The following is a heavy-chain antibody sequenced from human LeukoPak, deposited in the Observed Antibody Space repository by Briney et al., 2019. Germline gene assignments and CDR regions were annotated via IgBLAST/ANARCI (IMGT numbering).Heavy chain of an antibody. D-gene: IGHD1-26*01. CDR1: GFTFSSYG. CDR3: AKEASGSYYYYYYYMDV. V-gene: IGHV3-30*18. J-gene: IGHJ6*03. CDR2: ISYDGGNK. Sequence: GGSLRLSCAASGFTFSSYGMHWVRQAPGKGLEWVAVISYDGGNKYYADSVKGRFTISRDNSKNTLYLQMNSLRAEDTAVYYCAKEASGSYYYYYYYMDVWGKGTTVTVSS.